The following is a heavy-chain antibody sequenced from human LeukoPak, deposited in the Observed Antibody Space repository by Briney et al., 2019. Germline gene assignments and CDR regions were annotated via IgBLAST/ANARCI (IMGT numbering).Heavy chain of an antibody. CDR2: IASDGSST. CDR3: ARDRVGATDYFDY. Sequence: GGSLRLPCAASGFTFSSYWMNWVRQAPGKGLVWVSRIASDGSSTTYADSVKGRFTISRDNSKNTLYLQMNSLRAEDTAVYYCARDRVGATDYFDYWGQGTLVTVSS. D-gene: IGHD1-26*01. V-gene: IGHV3-74*01. CDR1: GFTFSSYW. J-gene: IGHJ4*02.